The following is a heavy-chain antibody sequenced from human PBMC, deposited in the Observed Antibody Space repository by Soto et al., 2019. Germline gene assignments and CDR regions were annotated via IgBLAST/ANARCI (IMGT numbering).Heavy chain of an antibody. V-gene: IGHV4-34*01. J-gene: IGHJ4*02. CDR3: ATLDTANDY. CDR1: GGSFSGYY. CDR2: INHSGST. Sequence: SETLSLTCAVYGGSFSGYYWSWIRQPPGKGLEWIGEINHSGSTNYNPSLKSRVTISVDTSRKQFSLNLNSVTAADTAVYYCATLDTANDYWGQGTQVTVSS. D-gene: IGHD5-18*01.